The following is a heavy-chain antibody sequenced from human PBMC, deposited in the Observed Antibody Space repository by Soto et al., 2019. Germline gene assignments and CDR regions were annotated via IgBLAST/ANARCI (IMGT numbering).Heavy chain of an antibody. D-gene: IGHD6-13*01. J-gene: IGHJ3*02. CDR1: DGSISSYY. Sequence: PSETMSLTCTVSDGSISSYYWSWLRQPPGKGLEWIGYIYYSGSTNYNPSLKSRVTISVDTSKNQFSLKLSSVTAADTVVYYCARAGGSSWYSAFDIWGQGTMVTVSS. CDR2: IYYSGST. CDR3: ARAGGSSWYSAFDI. V-gene: IGHV4-59*01.